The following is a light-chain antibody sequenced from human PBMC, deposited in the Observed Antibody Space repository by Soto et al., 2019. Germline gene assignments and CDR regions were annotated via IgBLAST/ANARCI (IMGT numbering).Light chain of an antibody. J-gene: IGLJ1*01. CDR2: EGS. Sequence: QSALTQPASVSGSPGQSITISCTGTSSDIGSYKPVSWYQQHPGKAPKLMIYEGSKRPAGVSDRLAGSRSGNTASLTISGLQAEDEADYYCCSYASGGTYVFGTGTKVTVL. CDR3: CSYASGGTYV. CDR1: SSDIGSYKP. V-gene: IGLV2-23*01.